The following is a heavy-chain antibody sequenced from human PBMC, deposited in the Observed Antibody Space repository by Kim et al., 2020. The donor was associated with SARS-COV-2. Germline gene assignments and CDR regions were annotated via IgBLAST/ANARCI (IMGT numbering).Heavy chain of an antibody. CDR1: GFTFSSYA. Sequence: GGSLRLSCAASGFTFSSYAMHWVRQAPGKGLEWVAVISYDGSNKYYADSVKGRFTISRDNSKNTLYMQMNSLRAEDTAVYYCARDSSGYYRPSGTFDYWGQGTLVTVSS. V-gene: IGHV3-30*04. CDR2: ISYDGSNK. CDR3: ARDSSGYYRPSGTFDY. J-gene: IGHJ4*02. D-gene: IGHD3-22*01.